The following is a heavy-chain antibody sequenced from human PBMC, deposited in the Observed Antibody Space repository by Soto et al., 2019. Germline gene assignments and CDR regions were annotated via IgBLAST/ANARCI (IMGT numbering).Heavy chain of an antibody. CDR3: ARDVSSSWSYYYYYYGMDV. CDR2: ISSSSSYI. J-gene: IGHJ6*02. CDR1: GFTFSSYS. D-gene: IGHD6-13*01. V-gene: IGHV3-21*01. Sequence: GGSLRLSCAASGFTFSSYSMNWVRQAPGKGLEWVSSISSSSSYIYYADSVKGRFTISRDNAKNSLYLQMNSLRAEDTAVYYCARDVSSSWSYYYYYYGMDVWGQGTTVTVSS.